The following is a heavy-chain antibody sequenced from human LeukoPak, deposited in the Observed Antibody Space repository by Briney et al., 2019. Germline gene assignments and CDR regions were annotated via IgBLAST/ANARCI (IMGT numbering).Heavy chain of an antibody. CDR1: GFTFSNSP. Sequence: GGSLRLSCAASGFTFSNSPLSWVRQAPGKGLEWVSAISRSGDNTHYADSVKGRLTISRDNSKNTLYLQMNSLRVEDTTIYFCAKDQVGASILTDAFDIWGQGTMVTVSS. CDR2: ISRSGDNT. D-gene: IGHD2/OR15-2a*01. V-gene: IGHV3-23*01. CDR3: AKDQVGASILTDAFDI. J-gene: IGHJ3*02.